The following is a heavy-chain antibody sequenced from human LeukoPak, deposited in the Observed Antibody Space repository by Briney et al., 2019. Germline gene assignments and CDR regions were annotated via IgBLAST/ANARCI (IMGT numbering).Heavy chain of an antibody. CDR1: GFTFGSYG. J-gene: IGHJ4*02. V-gene: IGHV3-33*01. CDR3: ARDSLEMATIDY. Sequence: PGRSLRLSCAASGFTFGSYGMHWVRQAPGKGLEWVAVIWYDGSNKYYADSVKGRFTISRDNSKNTLYLQMNSLRAEDTAVYYCARDSLEMATIDYWGQGTLVTVSS. D-gene: IGHD5-24*01. CDR2: IWYDGSNK.